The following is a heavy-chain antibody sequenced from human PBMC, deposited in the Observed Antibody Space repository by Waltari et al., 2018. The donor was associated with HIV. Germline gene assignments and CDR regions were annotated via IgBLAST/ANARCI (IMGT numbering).Heavy chain of an antibody. CDR1: GYTLTELS. Sequence: QVQLVQSGAEVKKPGASVKVSCKVSGYTLTELSMHWVRQAPGKGLEWMGGFDPEDGETIYAQKFQGRVTMTEDTSTDTAYMELSSLRSEDTAVYYCATSGLTVRSKGEWFDPWGQGTLVTVSS. CDR2: FDPEDGET. V-gene: IGHV1-24*01. CDR3: ATSGLTVRSKGEWFDP. D-gene: IGHD3-16*01. J-gene: IGHJ5*02.